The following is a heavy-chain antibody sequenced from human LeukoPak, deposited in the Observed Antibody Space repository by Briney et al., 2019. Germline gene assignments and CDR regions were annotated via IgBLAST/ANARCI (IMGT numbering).Heavy chain of an antibody. J-gene: IGHJ6*03. Sequence: SETLSLTCAVYGGSFSGYYWSWIRQPPGKGLEWIGEINHSGSTNYNPSLKSRVTISVDTSKNQFSLKLSSVTAADTAVYYCARGAARPDYYYYYMDVWGKGTMVTVSS. D-gene: IGHD6-6*01. V-gene: IGHV4-34*01. CDR2: INHSGST. CDR3: ARGAARPDYYYYYMDV. CDR1: GGSFSGYY.